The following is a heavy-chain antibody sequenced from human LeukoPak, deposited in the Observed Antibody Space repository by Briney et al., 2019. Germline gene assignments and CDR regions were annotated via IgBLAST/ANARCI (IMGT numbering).Heavy chain of an antibody. D-gene: IGHD2-8*01. CDR3: AKDRGNGYYYYGMDV. CDR1: GFTFSSYW. Sequence: PGGSLRLSCAASGFTFSSYWMSWVRQAPGKGLEWVANIKQDGSEKYYVDSVKGRFTISRDNAKNSLYLQMNSLRAEDAALYYCAKDRGNGYYYYGMDVWGQGTTVTVSS. V-gene: IGHV3-7*03. J-gene: IGHJ6*02. CDR2: IKQDGSEK.